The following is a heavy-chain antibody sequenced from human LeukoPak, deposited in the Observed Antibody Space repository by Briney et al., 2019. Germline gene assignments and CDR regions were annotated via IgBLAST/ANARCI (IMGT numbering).Heavy chain of an antibody. D-gene: IGHD3/OR15-3a*01. CDR1: GFTFSSYG. V-gene: IGHV3-33*01. CDR3: ARAGTGSCVSIDY. Sequence: VESLRLSCAASGFTFSSYGMHWVRQAPGKGLEWVAVIWYDGTNKYYADSVKGRFTISRDSSRNTLFLQMNSLRAEDTAVYYCARAGTGSCVSIDYWGQGTLV. CDR2: IWYDGTNK. J-gene: IGHJ4*02.